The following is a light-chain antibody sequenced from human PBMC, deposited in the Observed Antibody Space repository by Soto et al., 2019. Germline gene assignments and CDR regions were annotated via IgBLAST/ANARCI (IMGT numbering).Light chain of an antibody. Sequence: DVVMTQSPLSLPVTLGQPASISCRSSHSLMYSDGISYLSWFQQRPGQSPRRLIYKVSNRDSWGPDRCSGSGSGTDLTLKISRVEADDVGVYYCMQGTHWPPGTLGQGTKLEIK. J-gene: IGKJ2*01. CDR3: MQGTHWPPGT. CDR2: KVS. CDR1: HSLMYSDGISY. V-gene: IGKV2-30*01.